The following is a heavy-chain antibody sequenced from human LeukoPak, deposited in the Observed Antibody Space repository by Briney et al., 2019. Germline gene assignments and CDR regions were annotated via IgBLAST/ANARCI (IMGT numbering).Heavy chain of an antibody. CDR3: ARDPHARDCGAACYHSAYFDY. J-gene: IGHJ4*02. V-gene: IGHV1-46*01. D-gene: IGHD2-21*02. CDR1: GYTFTSYY. CDR2: ITPRGGIT. Sequence: ASVKVSCKTSGYTFTSYYIHWVRQAPGQGLEWMGIITPRGGITRFAEQFQGRVSMTRDTSTSTVYLELSSLRSDDTAVYYCARDPHARDCGAACYHSAYFDYWGQGTLVTVSS.